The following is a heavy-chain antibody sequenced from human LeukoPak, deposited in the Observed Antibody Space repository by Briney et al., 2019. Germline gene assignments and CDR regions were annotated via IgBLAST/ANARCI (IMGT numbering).Heavy chain of an antibody. CDR3: ARPVGVMAAAGG. Sequence: PSETLSLTCTVSGGSISSSSYYWGWIRQPPGKGLEWIGSIYYSGSTYYNPSLKSRVTISVDTSKNQFSLKLSSVTAADTAVYYCARPVGVMAAAGGWGQGTLVTASS. J-gene: IGHJ4*02. CDR2: IYYSGST. V-gene: IGHV4-39*01. CDR1: GGSISSSSYY. D-gene: IGHD6-13*01.